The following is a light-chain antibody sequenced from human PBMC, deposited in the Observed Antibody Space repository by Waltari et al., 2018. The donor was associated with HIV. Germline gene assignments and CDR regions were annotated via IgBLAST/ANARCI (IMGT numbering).Light chain of an antibody. V-gene: IGKV2D-29*02. CDR3: MQSLHLLYT. CDR1: QSLKHTDGKTY. CDR2: EVF. J-gene: IGKJ2*01. Sequence: DIVMTQTPPSLSVTPGQPASFSCNSSQSLKHTDGKTYLYWYLQRPGQSPRVLIYEVFKRYAGVPDRFSGSGSGTHFTLKIARVEAEDVGSYYCMQSLHLLYTFVQGTKLEIK.